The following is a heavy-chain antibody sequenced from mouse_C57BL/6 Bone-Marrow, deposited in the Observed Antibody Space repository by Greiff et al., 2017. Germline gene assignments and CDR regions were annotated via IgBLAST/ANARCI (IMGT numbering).Heavy chain of an antibody. Sequence: QVQLQQSGAELVRPGTSVKMSCKASGYTFTNYWIGWAKQRPGHGLEWIGGIYPGGGYTNYNEKFKGKATLTADKSSSTAYMQFSSLTSEDSAIYDCAVYSNWYFDVWGTGTTVTVSS. V-gene: IGHV1-63*01. D-gene: IGHD2-5*01. CDR2: IYPGGGYT. J-gene: IGHJ1*03. CDR1: GYTFTNYW. CDR3: AVYSNWYFDV.